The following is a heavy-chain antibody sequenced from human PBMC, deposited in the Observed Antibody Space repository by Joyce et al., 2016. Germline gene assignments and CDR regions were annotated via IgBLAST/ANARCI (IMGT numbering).Heavy chain of an antibody. CDR1: GFTVSNNY. CDR3: ARVPGFH. V-gene: IGHV3-53*01. CDR2: IYIGGDT. J-gene: IGHJ4*02. Sequence: EVQLVESGGGLIQPGGSLRLSCAASGFTVSNNYMTWVRQAQGKGMAWVSFIYIGGDTYYADSVKGRFTISRDKNTLYLQMNSLRVEDTAVYYCARVPGFHWGQGTLVTVSS.